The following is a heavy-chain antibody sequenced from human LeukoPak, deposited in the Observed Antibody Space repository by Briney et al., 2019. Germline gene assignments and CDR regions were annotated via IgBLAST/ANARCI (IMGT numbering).Heavy chain of an antibody. D-gene: IGHD6-13*01. J-gene: IGHJ4*02. V-gene: IGHV3-23*01. CDR3: AKDRTSYSSPYYFDY. CDR2: ISGSGGST. Sequence: GGSLRLSCAASGFTFSSYAMSWVRQAPGKGLEWVSAISGSGGSTYYADSVKGRFTISRDNSKNTLYLQMNSLRAEDTAVYYCAKDRTSYSSPYYFDYWGQGTLVIVSS. CDR1: GFTFSSYA.